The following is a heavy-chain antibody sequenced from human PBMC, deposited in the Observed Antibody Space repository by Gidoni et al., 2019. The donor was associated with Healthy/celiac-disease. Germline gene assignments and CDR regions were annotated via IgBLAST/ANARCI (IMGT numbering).Heavy chain of an antibody. D-gene: IGHD5-18*01. CDR2: ISSNGGST. V-gene: IGHV3-64D*06. J-gene: IGHJ4*02. CDR1: GFTFSSYA. CDR3: VKDGDTATKRVFDY. Sequence: SASGFTFSSYAMHWVRQAPGKGLEYVSAISSNGGSTYYADSVKGRFTISRDNSKNTLYLQMSSLRAEDTAVYYCVKDGDTATKRVFDYWGQGTLVTVSS.